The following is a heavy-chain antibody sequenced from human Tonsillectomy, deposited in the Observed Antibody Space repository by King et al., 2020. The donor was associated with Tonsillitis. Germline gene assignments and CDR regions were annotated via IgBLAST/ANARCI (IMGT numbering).Heavy chain of an antibody. CDR1: GFTLNSYW. V-gene: IGHV3-7*01. Sequence: QLVQSGGGLVQPGGSLRLSCAASGFTLNSYWMNWFRQAPGKGLEWVANIKEDGSETYYVGSVRGRFTISRDNANNSLSLQMNSLRAEDTAVYYCVRGTTIPGTDYWGQGTLVIVSS. D-gene: IGHD2/OR15-2a*01. CDR2: IKEDGSET. J-gene: IGHJ4*02. CDR3: VRGTTIPGTDY.